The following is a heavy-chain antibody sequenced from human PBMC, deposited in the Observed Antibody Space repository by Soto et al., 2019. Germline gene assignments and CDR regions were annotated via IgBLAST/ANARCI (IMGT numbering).Heavy chain of an antibody. V-gene: IGHV3-23*04. J-gene: IGHJ4*02. D-gene: IGHD6-13*01. CDR1: GFTFSSYA. CDR2: VSGSGGSG. Sequence: EVQLVESGGGLVQPGGSLRLSCAASGFTFSSYAMSWVRQAPGKGLEWVSGVSGSGGSGYYADSVKGRFTISRDNSKNTLYLQMNSLRDEDTAVYYCARDRLKGYSSSWYKDYWGQGTLVTVSS. CDR3: ARDRLKGYSSSWYKDY.